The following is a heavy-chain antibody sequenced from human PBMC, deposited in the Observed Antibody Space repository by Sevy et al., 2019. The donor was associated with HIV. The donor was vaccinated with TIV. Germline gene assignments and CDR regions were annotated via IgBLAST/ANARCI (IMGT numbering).Heavy chain of an antibody. Sequence: GGSLRLSCAASGFDFNNHWMSWVRQAPQKGPEWVANINHDGSETYYEDSLEGRLTISRNNAKNSVSLQINNLGVEDTAVYYSARFPTGLQSFKYLLSSYLDSWGQGTLVTVSS. V-gene: IGHV3-7*01. CDR1: GFDFNNHW. CDR2: INHDGSET. CDR3: ARFPTGLQSFKYLLSSYLDS. D-gene: IGHD3-10*01. J-gene: IGHJ4*02.